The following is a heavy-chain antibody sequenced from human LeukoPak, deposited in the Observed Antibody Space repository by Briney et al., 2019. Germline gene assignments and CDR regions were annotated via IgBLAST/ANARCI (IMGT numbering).Heavy chain of an antibody. D-gene: IGHD6-6*01. CDR3: ARQQWDSNSGDDY. Sequence: SGALSLPCDVSGGSITRYYWDWIRQTPGKGLEGIGFIQGGGSAYYNPSLKSRLYILVDMSKNQVSLRLNSVTAADTAVYYCARQQWDSNSGDDYWGQGTLVTVSS. CDR1: GGSITRYY. V-gene: IGHV4-59*08. J-gene: IGHJ4*02. CDR2: IQGGGSA.